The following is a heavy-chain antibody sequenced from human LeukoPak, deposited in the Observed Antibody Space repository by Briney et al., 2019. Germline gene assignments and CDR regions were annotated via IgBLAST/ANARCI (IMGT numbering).Heavy chain of an antibody. J-gene: IGHJ1*01. CDR2: ISWNSGSI. D-gene: IGHD6-13*01. V-gene: IGHV3-9*01. Sequence: GGSLRLSCAASGFTFDDYAMHWVRQAPGKDLEWVSGISWNSGSIGYADSVKGRFSISRDNAKNSLYLQMNSLRAEDTALYYCAKDTGSNWFEYFQHWGQGTLVTVSS. CDR1: GFTFDDYA. CDR3: AKDTGSNWFEYFQH.